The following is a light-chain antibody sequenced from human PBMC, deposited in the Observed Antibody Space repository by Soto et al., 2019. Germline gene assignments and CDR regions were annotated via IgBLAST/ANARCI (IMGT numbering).Light chain of an antibody. CDR1: QSVGNN. CDR2: DVS. Sequence: EIVMTQSPATLSVSPGERTTLSCRASQSVGNNLAWYQHKPGQAPRLLIYDVSNRATGIPARFSGSGSGTDFTLTISSLEPEDFAVYYCQQRSNWPRTFGQGTKVDIK. J-gene: IGKJ1*01. V-gene: IGKV3-11*01. CDR3: QQRSNWPRT.